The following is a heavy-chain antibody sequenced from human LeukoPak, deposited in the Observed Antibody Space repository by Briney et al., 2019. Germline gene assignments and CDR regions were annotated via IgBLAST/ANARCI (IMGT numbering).Heavy chain of an antibody. Sequence: SXTXXIXGDSVXXNSAAXNWIRQSPSRGLEWLGRTYYRSKWYNDYAVSVKSRITINPDTSKNQFSLQLSSVTPEDTAVYYCAGGYSSGGKWFDPWGQGTLVTVSS. CDR2: TYYRSKWYN. D-gene: IGHD6-19*01. CDR1: GDSVXXNSAA. J-gene: IGHJ5*02. CDR3: AGGYSSGGKWFDP. V-gene: IGHV6-1*01.